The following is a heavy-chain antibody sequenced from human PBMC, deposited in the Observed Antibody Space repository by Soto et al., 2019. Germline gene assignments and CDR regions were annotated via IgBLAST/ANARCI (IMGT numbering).Heavy chain of an antibody. D-gene: IGHD6-19*01. V-gene: IGHV4-4*07. J-gene: IGHJ5*02. CDR2: IYTSGRT. Sequence: SETVSLTCTVSGGSISSYCWSWIRQPAGAGLEWVGRIYTSGRTNYNPSLKSRVTMSVDTSKNQFSLKLSSVTAPDTAVYYCARDRREQWLLYNWFDPWGQVTLVTVS. CDR1: GGSISSYC. CDR3: ARDRREQWLLYNWFDP.